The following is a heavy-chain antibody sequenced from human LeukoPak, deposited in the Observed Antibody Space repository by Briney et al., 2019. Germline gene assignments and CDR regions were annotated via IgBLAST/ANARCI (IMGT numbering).Heavy chain of an antibody. CDR3: AKDYCSTTSCYFDY. CDR2: ISWDGGST. CDR1: GFTFDDYA. J-gene: IGHJ4*02. Sequence: GGSLRLSCAASGFTFDDYAMHWVRQAPGKGLEWVSLISWDGGSTYYADSVKGRFTISRDNSKNSLYLQMNSLRAEDTALYYCAKDYCSTTSCYFDYWGQGTLVTVSS. D-gene: IGHD2-2*01. V-gene: IGHV3-43D*03.